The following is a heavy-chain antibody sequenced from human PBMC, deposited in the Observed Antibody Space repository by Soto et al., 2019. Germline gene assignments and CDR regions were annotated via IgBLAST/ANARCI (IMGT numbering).Heavy chain of an antibody. CDR3: EKQTGHRRPYND. Sequence: EVQLLDSGGGLVQPGGSLRLSCAASAFTVRNYGMNWVRKAPGKGLEGVSAISGSGDNTYYADSVKGPFTISRDNSKNIRYRQRNSLRAEGTAIYYCEKQTGHRRPYNDWGQVTLVSVSS. CDR1: AFTVRNYG. J-gene: IGHJ4*02. D-gene: IGHD1-1*01. V-gene: IGHV3-23*01. CDR2: ISGSGDNT.